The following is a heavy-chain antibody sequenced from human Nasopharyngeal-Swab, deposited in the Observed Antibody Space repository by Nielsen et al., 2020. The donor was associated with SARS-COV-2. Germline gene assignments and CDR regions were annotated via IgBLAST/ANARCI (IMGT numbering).Heavy chain of an antibody. Sequence: GESLKISCAASGFTFSSYWMYWVRQDPGKGLVLVSQIYNDGSVTTYADSAKGRFTISRDNAKNTVYLQMNSLRAEDTAVYYCARADLLLGGSLDIWGQGTTVTVSS. CDR2: IYNDGSVT. D-gene: IGHD1-26*01. J-gene: IGHJ3*02. V-gene: IGHV3-74*03. CDR1: GFTFSSYW. CDR3: ARADLLLGGSLDI.